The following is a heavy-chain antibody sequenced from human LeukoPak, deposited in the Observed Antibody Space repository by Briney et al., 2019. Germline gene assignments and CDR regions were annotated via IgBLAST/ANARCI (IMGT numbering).Heavy chain of an antibody. CDR2: IVVGSGNT. CDR3: AADPYGDYYFDY. Sequence: GASVKVSCKASGFTFTSSAMQWVRQARGQRLEWIGWIVVGSGNTNYAQKFQERVTITRDMSTSTAYMELSSLRSGDTAVYYCAADPYGDYYFDYWGQGTLVTVSS. CDR1: GFTFTSSA. V-gene: IGHV1-58*02. D-gene: IGHD4-17*01. J-gene: IGHJ4*02.